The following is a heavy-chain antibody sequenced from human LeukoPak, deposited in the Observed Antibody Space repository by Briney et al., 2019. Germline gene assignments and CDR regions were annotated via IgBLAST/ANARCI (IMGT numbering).Heavy chain of an antibody. CDR2: INHSGST. J-gene: IGHJ4*02. V-gene: IGHV4-34*01. Sequence: SETLSLTCAVYGGSFSGYYWSWIRQPPGKGLEWIGEINHSGSTNYNPSLKSRVTISVDTSKNQFSLKLSSVTAADTAVYYCARNRGSYASDYWGQGPLVTVSS. CDR1: GGSFSGYY. CDR3: ARNRGSYASDY. D-gene: IGHD1-26*01.